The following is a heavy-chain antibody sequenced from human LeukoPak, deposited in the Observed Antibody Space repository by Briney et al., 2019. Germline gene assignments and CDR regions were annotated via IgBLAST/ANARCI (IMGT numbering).Heavy chain of an antibody. CDR2: ISAYNGNT. Sequence: ASXXVSCKASGYTFTSYGISWVRQAPGQGLEWMGWISAYNGNTNYAQKLQGRVTMTTDTSTSTAYMELRSLRSDDTAVYYCAGTYYYDSSGYYYSWFDPWGQGTLVTVSS. CDR1: GYTFTSYG. D-gene: IGHD3-22*01. J-gene: IGHJ5*02. CDR3: AGTYYYDSSGYYYSWFDP. V-gene: IGHV1-18*01.